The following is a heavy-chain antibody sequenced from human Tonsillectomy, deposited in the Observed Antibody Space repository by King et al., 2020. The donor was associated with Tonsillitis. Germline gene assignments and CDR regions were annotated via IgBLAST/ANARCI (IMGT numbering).Heavy chain of an antibody. Sequence: VQLQQWGAGLLKPSETLSLTCAVYCGSFSGYYWSWIRQPPGKGLEGIGEINHSGSTTYNPSLKSRVPISVDTSKNQFSLKLSSVTAADTAVYYCAREPGIAAAGDWFDPWGQGTLVTVSS. CDR3: AREPGIAAAGDWFDP. D-gene: IGHD6-13*01. V-gene: IGHV4-34*01. CDR1: CGSFSGYY. CDR2: INHSGST. J-gene: IGHJ5*02.